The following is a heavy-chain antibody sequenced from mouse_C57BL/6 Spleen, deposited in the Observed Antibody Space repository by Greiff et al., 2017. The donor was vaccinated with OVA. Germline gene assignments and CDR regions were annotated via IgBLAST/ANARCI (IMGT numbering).Heavy chain of an antibody. Sequence: VQLQQSGPGMVKPSQSLSLTCTVTGYSITSGYDWHWIRHFPGNKLEWMGYISYSGSTNYNPSLKSRISITHDTSKNHFFLKLNSVTTEDTATYYCAREERVLGSFDYWGQGTTLTVSS. CDR2: ISYSGST. CDR1: GYSITSGYD. V-gene: IGHV3-1*01. CDR3: AREERVLGSFDY. J-gene: IGHJ2*01. D-gene: IGHD4-1*01.